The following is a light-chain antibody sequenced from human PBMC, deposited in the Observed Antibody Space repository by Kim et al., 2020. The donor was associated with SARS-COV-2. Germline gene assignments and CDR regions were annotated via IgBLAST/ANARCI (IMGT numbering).Light chain of an antibody. CDR3: PAWDSSTGV. CDR2: QDS. J-gene: IGLJ3*02. Sequence: SYELTQPPSVSVSPGQTASITCSGDKLGDRYACWYQQKPGQSPVLVIYQDSKRPSGIPERFSGSNSGNTATLSISGPQTMDEPDYFCPAWDSSTGV. V-gene: IGLV3-1*01. CDR1: KLGDRY.